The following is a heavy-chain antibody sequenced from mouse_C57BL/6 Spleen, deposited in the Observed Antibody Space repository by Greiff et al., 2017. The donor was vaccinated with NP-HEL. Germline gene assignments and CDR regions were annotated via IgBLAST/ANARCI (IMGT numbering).Heavy chain of an antibody. Sequence: QVQLQQSGPELVKPGASVKISCKASGYAFSSSWMNWVKQRPGKGLEWIGRIYPGDGDTNYNGKFKGKATLTADKSSSTAYMQLSSLTSEDSAVYFCARSSDSSGPFDYWGQGTTLTVSS. CDR1: GYAFSSSW. D-gene: IGHD3-2*02. V-gene: IGHV1-82*01. J-gene: IGHJ2*01. CDR2: IYPGDGDT. CDR3: ARSSDSSGPFDY.